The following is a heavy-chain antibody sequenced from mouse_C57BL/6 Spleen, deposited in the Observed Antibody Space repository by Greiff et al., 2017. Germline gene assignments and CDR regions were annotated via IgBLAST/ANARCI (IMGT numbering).Heavy chain of an antibody. J-gene: IGHJ2*01. D-gene: IGHD1-2*01. Sequence: VQLQESGAELARPGASVTMSCKASGYTFTNYTMHWVKQRPGQGLEWIGYINPSSGYTKYNQKFKDKATLTVDKSSSTAYMQLSSLTSEDSAVYYCARRLPDYWGQGTTLTVSS. CDR3: ARRLPDY. V-gene: IGHV1-4*01. CDR1: GYTFTNYT. CDR2: INPSSGYT.